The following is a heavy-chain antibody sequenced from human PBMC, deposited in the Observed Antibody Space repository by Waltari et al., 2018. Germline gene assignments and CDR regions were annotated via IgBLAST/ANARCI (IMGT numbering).Heavy chain of an antibody. Sequence: QLQLQESGPGLVKPSETLSLTCTVSGGSIRSSSFFWGWIRQPPGKGLEWIGSLYYGGSTYYSPSLKSRVTISADASKNQFSLKLTSVTAADTAVYYCTREYTSGYYLPPVDVWGKGTTVTISS. CDR2: LYYGGST. J-gene: IGHJ6*04. D-gene: IGHD5-12*01. CDR1: GGSIRSSSFF. V-gene: IGHV4-39*07. CDR3: TREYTSGYYLPPVDV.